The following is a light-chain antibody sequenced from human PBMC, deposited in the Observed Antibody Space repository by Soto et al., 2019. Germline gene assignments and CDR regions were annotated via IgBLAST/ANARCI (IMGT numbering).Light chain of an antibody. CDR2: AAS. CDR1: QVISTS. V-gene: IGKV1-8*01. CDR3: QQYYSYPLT. Sequence: GESVTITCRASQVISTSLAWYQVKPGKAPKLLIYAASPLESGVPSRFSGSGSGTDFTLTISCLQSEDFATYYCQQYYSYPLTFGQGTRLEIK. J-gene: IGKJ5*01.